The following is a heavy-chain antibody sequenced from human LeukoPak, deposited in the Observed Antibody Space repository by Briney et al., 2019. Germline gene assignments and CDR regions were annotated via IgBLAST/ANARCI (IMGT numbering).Heavy chain of an antibody. CDR1: GYTFTGYY. D-gene: IGHD3-10*01. J-gene: IGHJ4*02. CDR2: INPNSGAT. CDR3: ARGIWYGSGSPPFDY. Sequence: ASVKVSCKASGYTFTGYYVDWVRQAPGQGLEWMGWINPNSGATNYAQKVQGRITMARDTSISTAYMELSRLRSDDTAVYYCARGIWYGSGSPPFDYWGQGTLVTVSS. V-gene: IGHV1-2*02.